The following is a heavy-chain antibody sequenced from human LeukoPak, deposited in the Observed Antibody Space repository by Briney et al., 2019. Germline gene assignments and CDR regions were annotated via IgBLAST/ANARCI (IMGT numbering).Heavy chain of an antibody. CDR1: GFTFSSYV. CDR3: ARRDDYGYYVVY. Sequence: QLGGSLRLSCAASGFTFSSYVMSWVRQAPGKGLEWVSSISVSGAGTYYSDSVKGRFTISRDNSRNTLDLQMNSLRPENTAVYYCARRDDYGYYVVYWGQGILVTVSS. CDR2: ISVSGAGT. J-gene: IGHJ4*02. V-gene: IGHV3-23*01. D-gene: IGHD4-17*01.